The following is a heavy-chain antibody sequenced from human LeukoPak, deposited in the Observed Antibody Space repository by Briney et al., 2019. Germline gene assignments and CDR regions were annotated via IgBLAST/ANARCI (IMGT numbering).Heavy chain of an antibody. D-gene: IGHD1-26*01. CDR2: MNLKSGYT. CDR1: GYSFTTYD. CDR3: ARVAGSIDY. J-gene: IGHJ4*02. V-gene: IGHV1-8*03. Sequence: ASLKVSCKASGYSFTTYDINWVRQASGQGLEWMGWMNLKSGYTGYAQKFQGRVTITRDTSTSSVYMELRSLRSEDTAVYYCARVAGSIDYWGQGTLVTVSS.